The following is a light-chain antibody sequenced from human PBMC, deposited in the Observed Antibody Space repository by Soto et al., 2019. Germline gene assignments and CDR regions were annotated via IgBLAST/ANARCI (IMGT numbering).Light chain of an antibody. J-gene: IGLJ2*01. V-gene: IGLV2-14*01. CDR1: SSDIGGYHY. CDR3: SSYTSGITVV. CDR2: DVS. Sequence: QSVLTQPASVSGSPGQSITISCTGTSSDIGGYHYVYWFQQHPRKAPKLMIYDVSTRPSGVSDRFSGSKSGNTASLTISGLQAEGEADYYCSSYTSGITVVFGGGTKLTVL.